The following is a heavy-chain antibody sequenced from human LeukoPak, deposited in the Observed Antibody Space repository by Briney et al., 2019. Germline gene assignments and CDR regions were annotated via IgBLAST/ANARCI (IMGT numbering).Heavy chain of an antibody. CDR3: AKDRSAARVGATPTYYFDY. V-gene: IGHV3-23*01. J-gene: IGHJ4*02. Sequence: GGSLRLSCAASGITFSSYAMNWVRQAPGKGLEWVSGISGSGGSAYYADSVKGRFTISRDNSKNTLYLQMNSLRAEDTAVYYCAKDRSAARVGATPTYYFDYWGQGTLVTVSS. CDR1: GITFSSYA. CDR2: ISGSGGSA. D-gene: IGHD1-26*01.